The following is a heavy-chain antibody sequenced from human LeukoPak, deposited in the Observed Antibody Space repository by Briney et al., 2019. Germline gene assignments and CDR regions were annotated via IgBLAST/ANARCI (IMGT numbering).Heavy chain of an antibody. CDR2: IYYSGST. V-gene: IGHV4-59*08. CDR1: GGSISNYY. CDR3: ARGGSSNWTPFDY. D-gene: IGHD6-13*01. Sequence: PSETLSLTCTVSGGSISNYYWSWIRQPPGRGLEWIGYIYYSGSTNYNPSLKSRVTISVGKSRKHFSLKLNSVTAADTAVYYCARGGSSNWTPFDYWGQGTLVTFSS. J-gene: IGHJ4*02.